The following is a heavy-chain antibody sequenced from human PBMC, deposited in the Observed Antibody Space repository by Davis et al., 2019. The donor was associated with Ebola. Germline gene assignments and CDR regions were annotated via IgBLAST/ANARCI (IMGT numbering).Heavy chain of an antibody. Sequence: PSETLSLTCTVSGGSISSYYWSWIRQPPGKGLEWIWYIYYSGSTNYNPSLKSRVTMSVDTSKNRFFLKLSSVTAADTAVYYCARGDYYFDSSGRHYYYYMDVWGKGTTVTVSS. D-gene: IGHD3-22*01. V-gene: IGHV4-59*12. CDR1: GGSISSYY. J-gene: IGHJ6*03. CDR3: ARGDYYFDSSGRHYYYYMDV. CDR2: IYYSGST.